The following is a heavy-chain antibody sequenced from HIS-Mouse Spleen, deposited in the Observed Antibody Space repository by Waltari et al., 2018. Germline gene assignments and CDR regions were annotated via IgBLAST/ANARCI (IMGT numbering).Heavy chain of an antibody. CDR2: IYYSEST. CDR3: AREIPYSSSWYDWYFDL. V-gene: IGHV4-39*07. J-gene: IGHJ2*01. Sequence: QLQLQESGPGLVKPSETLSLPCTVSGGSISSSSYYWGWIRQPPGKGLGWIGSIYYSESTYYNPSLKSRVTISVGTSKNQFSLKLSSVTAADTAVYYCAREIPYSSSWYDWYFDLWGRGTLVTVSS. D-gene: IGHD6-13*01. CDR1: GGSISSSSYY.